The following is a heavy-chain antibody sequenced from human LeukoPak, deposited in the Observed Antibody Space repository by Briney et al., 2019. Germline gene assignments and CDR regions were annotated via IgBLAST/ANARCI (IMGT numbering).Heavy chain of an antibody. Sequence: SETLSLTCSVSGGSISSYYWGWIRQPPGRGLEWIGSIYYSGSTYYNPSLKSRVTISVDTSKNQFSLKLSSVTAADTAVYYCARVIEYYDILTGYYTSYYFDYWGQGTLVTVSS. CDR2: IYYSGST. D-gene: IGHD3-9*01. J-gene: IGHJ4*02. V-gene: IGHV4-39*01. CDR1: GGSISSYY. CDR3: ARVIEYYDILTGYYTSYYFDY.